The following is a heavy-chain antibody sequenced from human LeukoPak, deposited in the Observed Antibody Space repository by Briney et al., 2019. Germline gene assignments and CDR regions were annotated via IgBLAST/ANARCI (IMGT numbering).Heavy chain of an antibody. CDR2: IGGYTGHT. D-gene: IGHD2-15*01. Sequence: GASVKVSCKTSGYSFTSYGVTWVRQAPGQGREWMGWIGGYTGHTNYVQKFQGRVTMTTDTSTSTAYMELRSLTSDDTAVYYCARDGSCSGGSCAMDGWFDPWGQGTLVTVSS. CDR1: GYSFTSYG. J-gene: IGHJ5*02. CDR3: ARDGSCSGGSCAMDGWFDP. V-gene: IGHV1-18*01.